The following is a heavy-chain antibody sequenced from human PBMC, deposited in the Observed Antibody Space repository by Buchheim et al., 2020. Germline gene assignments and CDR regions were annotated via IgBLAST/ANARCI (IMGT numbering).Heavy chain of an antibody. V-gene: IGHV4-30-4*01. CDR2: IYYSGST. D-gene: IGHD1-1*01. CDR3: ARESNWNQYGMDV. Sequence: QVQLQQSGAGVLKPSQTLSLTCTVSGGSISSGDYYWSWIRQPPGKGLAWLGYIYYSGSTYYNPSLKSRVTISVYTSKNPFSLKLSSVTAADTAVYYCARESNWNQYGMDVWGQGTT. J-gene: IGHJ6*02. CDR1: GGSISSGDYY.